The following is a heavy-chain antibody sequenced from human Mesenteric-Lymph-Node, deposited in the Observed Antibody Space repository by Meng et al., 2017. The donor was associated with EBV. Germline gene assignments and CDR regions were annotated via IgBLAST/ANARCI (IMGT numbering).Heavy chain of an antibody. D-gene: IGHD5-18*01. Sequence: QGNLQEWGAGMFKPSETLSPPCAADGASFIGHYGGWMRQPPGKGLEWIGEIDPTGNTKYIPSLKSRVTISLDTSRNQLSLKLTSVTAADTAVYYCSIWDTGALQNYWGPGTLVTVSS. CDR3: SIWDTGALQNY. J-gene: IGHJ4*02. CDR2: IDPTGNT. CDR1: GASFIGHY. V-gene: IGHV4-34*01.